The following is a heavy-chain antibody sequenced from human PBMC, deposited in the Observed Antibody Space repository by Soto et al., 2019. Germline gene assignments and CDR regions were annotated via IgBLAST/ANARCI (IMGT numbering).Heavy chain of an antibody. CDR2: ISYDGSNK. V-gene: IGHV3-30-3*01. Sequence: GGSLRLSCAASGFTFSSYAMHWVRQAPGKGLEWVAVISYDGSNKYYADSVKGRFTISRDNSKNTLYLQMNSLRAEDTAVYYCARDPMITFGGDAFDLWGQGKMVTVSS. CDR1: GFTFSSYA. CDR3: ARDPMITFGGDAFDL. D-gene: IGHD3-16*01. J-gene: IGHJ3*01.